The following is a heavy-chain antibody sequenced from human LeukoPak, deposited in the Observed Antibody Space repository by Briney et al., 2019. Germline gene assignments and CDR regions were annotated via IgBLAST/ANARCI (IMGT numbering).Heavy chain of an antibody. J-gene: IGHJ6*03. V-gene: IGHV3-30*04. CDR2: ISYDGSNK. CDR1: GFTFSSYA. CDR3: ARDGSGVYYYYYMDV. Sequence: GGSLRLSCAASGFTFSSYAMHWVRQAPGKGLEWVAVISYDGSNKYYADSVKGRFTISRDNSKNTLYLQMNSLRAEDTAVYYCARDGSGVYYYYYMDVWGKGTTVTVSS. D-gene: IGHD1-26*01.